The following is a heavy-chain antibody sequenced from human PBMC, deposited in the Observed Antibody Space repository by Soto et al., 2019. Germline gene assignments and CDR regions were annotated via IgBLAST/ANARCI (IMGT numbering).Heavy chain of an antibody. Sequence: SETLSLTCAVYGGSFSGYYWGWIRQPPGKGLEWIGSIYYSGSTYYNPSLKSRVTISVDTSKNQFSLKLSSVTAADTAVYYCARHSYYDFSSGYYWVPLGFYFDYWGQGTLVTVSS. CDR3: ARHSYYDFSSGYYWVPLGFYFDY. J-gene: IGHJ4*02. D-gene: IGHD3-3*01. CDR1: GGSFSGYY. CDR2: IYYSGST. V-gene: IGHV4-39*01.